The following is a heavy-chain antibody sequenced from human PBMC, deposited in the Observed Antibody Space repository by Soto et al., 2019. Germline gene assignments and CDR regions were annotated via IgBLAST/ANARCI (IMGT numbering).Heavy chain of an antibody. CDR1: GYTLTELS. J-gene: IGHJ4*02. V-gene: IGHV1-24*01. Sequence: ASVKVSCKVSGYTLTELSMHWVRQAPGKGLEWMGGFDPEDGETIYAQKFQGRVTMTEDTSTDTAYMELSSLRSEDTAVYYCATPRVPVVTGKWCFDDWGQGTLVTVSS. D-gene: IGHD2-15*01. CDR2: FDPEDGET. CDR3: ATPRVPVVTGKWCFDD.